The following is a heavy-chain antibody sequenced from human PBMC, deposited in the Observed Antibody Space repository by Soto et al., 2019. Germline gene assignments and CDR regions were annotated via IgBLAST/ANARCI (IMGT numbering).Heavy chain of an antibody. CDR3: AKDNSGHDAFDI. V-gene: IGHV3-74*01. CDR1: GFTFSSYW. J-gene: IGHJ3*02. D-gene: IGHD7-27*01. CDR2: INSDGSST. Sequence: GGSLRLSCAASGFTFSSYWMHWVRQAPGKGLVWVSRINSDGSSTSYADSVKGRFTISRDNSKNSLYLQMNSLRAEDTALYYCAKDNSGHDAFDIWGQGTMVTVSS.